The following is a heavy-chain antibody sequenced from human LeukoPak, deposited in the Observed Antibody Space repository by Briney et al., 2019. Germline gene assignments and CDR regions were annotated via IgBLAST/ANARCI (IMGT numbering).Heavy chain of an antibody. CDR3: ARGTGYGVFDS. Sequence: PGGSLRLSCAASGFTFDDYAMSWVRQAPGKGLEWVLGINWNGGSTGYADSVKGRFTISRDNAKNSLYLQMNSLRDEDTAVYYCARGTGYGVFDSWGQGTLVTVSS. D-gene: IGHD4/OR15-4a*01. J-gene: IGHJ4*02. CDR2: INWNGGST. CDR1: GFTFDDYA. V-gene: IGHV3-20*04.